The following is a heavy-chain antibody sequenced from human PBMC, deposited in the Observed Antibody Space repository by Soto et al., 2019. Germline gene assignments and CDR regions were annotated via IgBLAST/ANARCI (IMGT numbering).Heavy chain of an antibody. CDR2: IIPLFGTP. J-gene: IGHJ4*02. CDR1: GGTFNKYA. Sequence: SVKVSCKASGGTFNKYAIDWVRQAPGQGLEWMGGIIPLFGTPNYAQKFQGRVTISADEVTSTAYRELSSLRSEDTGVYYCARQFDHDTSGYDYAYWGQGTLVTVSS. CDR3: ARQFDHDTSGYDYAY. V-gene: IGHV1-69*13. D-gene: IGHD3-22*01.